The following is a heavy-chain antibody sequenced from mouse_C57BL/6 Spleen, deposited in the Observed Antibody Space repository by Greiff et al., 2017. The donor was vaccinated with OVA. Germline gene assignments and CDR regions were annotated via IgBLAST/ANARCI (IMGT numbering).Heavy chain of an antibody. Sequence: VHVKQSGPVLVKPGASVKMSCKASGYTFTDYYMNWVKQSHGKSLEWIGVINPYNGGTSYNQKFKGKATLTVDKSSSTAYMELNSLTSEDSAVYYCARDDDYAMDYWGQGTSVTVSS. CDR3: ARDDDYAMDY. J-gene: IGHJ4*01. CDR1: GYTFTDYY. V-gene: IGHV1-19*01. CDR2: INPYNGGT. D-gene: IGHD2-3*01.